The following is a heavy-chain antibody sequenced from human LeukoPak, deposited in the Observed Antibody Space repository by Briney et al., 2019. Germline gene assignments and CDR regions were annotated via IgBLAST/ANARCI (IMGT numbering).Heavy chain of an antibody. V-gene: IGHV4-34*01. CDR1: GGSFSGYY. CDR3: ARVSGGYDFWSGYYGSVYYFDY. CDR2: INHSGST. J-gene: IGHJ4*02. D-gene: IGHD3-3*01. Sequence: SETLSLTCAVYGGSFSGYYWSWIRQPPGKGLEWIGEINHSGSTNYNPSLKSRVTISVDRSKNQFSLKLSSVTAADTAVYYCARVSGGYDFWSGYYGSVYYFDYWGQGTLVTVSS.